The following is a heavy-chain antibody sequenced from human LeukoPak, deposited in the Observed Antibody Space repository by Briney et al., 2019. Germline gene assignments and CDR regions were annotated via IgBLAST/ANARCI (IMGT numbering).Heavy chain of an antibody. V-gene: IGHV3-23*01. Sequence: PGGSLRLSCAASGLRFSSSAMSWVRQSPGQGPQWVSSIGGSGDNTYYTDSVKGRFTISRDNSKNTLFLQISDLSADDTGIYYCVREHSTGYHDFWGQGTLVTVSS. CDR2: IGGSGDNT. D-gene: IGHD3-9*01. CDR1: GLRFSSSA. J-gene: IGHJ4*02. CDR3: VREHSTGYHDF.